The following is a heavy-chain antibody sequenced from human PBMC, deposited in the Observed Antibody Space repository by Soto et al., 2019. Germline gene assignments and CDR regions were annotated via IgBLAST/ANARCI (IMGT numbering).Heavy chain of an antibody. CDR3: ARDAYEGRGRGGDFDY. J-gene: IGHJ4*02. CDR2: IWYDGSNK. V-gene: IGHV3-33*01. Sequence: QVQVVESGGGVVQPGRSLRLSCAASGVTFSSYGMHWVRQAPGKGLEWVEVIWYDGSNKYYADSVKGRFTISRSNPANTLYLQMNSLRADDTAVYYCARDAYEGRGRGGDFDYWGQGTLVTVSS. CDR1: GVTFSSYG. D-gene: IGHD3-10*01.